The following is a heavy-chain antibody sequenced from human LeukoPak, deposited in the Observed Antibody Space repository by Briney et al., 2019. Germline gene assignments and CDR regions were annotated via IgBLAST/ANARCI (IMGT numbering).Heavy chain of an antibody. Sequence: SSETLSLTCTVSGGSISSYYWSWIRQPAGKGLEWIGRIYTSGSTNYNPSLKSRVTISVDKSKNQFSLKLSSVTAADTAVYYCAGGAVGIAVAGTDFDYWGQGTLVTVSS. CDR1: GGSISSYY. CDR2: IYTSGST. D-gene: IGHD6-19*01. V-gene: IGHV4-4*07. CDR3: AGGAVGIAVAGTDFDY. J-gene: IGHJ4*02.